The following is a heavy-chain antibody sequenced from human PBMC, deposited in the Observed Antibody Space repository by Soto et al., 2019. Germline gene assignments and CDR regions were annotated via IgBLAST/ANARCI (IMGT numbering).Heavy chain of an antibody. J-gene: IGHJ4*02. CDR3: XXXXXXXXXDY. CDR2: SRSKAGGYII. CDR1: GYTFSDHY. Sequence: EVQLVESGGGLVQPGGSLRLSCRASGYTFSDHYRDWVRQAPGKGLEWVGRSRSKAGGYIIEYAASVEGRFTILRDDXXXXXXXXXXXXXXXXXXXXXXXXXXXXXXXDYWGQGSLVTVSS. V-gene: IGHV3-72*01.